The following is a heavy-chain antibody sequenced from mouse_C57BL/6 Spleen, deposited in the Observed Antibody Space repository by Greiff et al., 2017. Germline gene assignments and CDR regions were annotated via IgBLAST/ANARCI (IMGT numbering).Heavy chain of an antibody. CDR2: INPSSGYT. D-gene: IGHD4-1*01. CDR3: AKLGNFDY. CDR1: GYTFTSYT. J-gene: IGHJ2*01. V-gene: IGHV1-4*01. Sequence: QVQLQQSGAELARPGASVKMSCKASGYTFTSYTMHWVKQRPGQGLEWIGYINPSSGYTKYNQKFKDQATLTADKSSSTAYMQLSSLTSEDSAVYYCAKLGNFDYWGQGTTLTVSS.